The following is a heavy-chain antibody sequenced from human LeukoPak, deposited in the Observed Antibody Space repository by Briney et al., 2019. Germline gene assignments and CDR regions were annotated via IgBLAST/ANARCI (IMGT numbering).Heavy chain of an antibody. CDR3: ARVEGGTRLPTWIDF. CDR2: ISSSGTYT. D-gene: IGHD2-15*01. V-gene: IGHV3-11*05. Sequence: GGSLRLSCAASGFIFSDYYMKWMRQAPGKELEWVSYISSSGTYTDYTDSVKGRFTISRDNAKKSLFLQMNSLRAEDTAVYYCARVEGGTRLPTWIDFWGQGTLVTVSS. CDR1: GFIFSDYY. J-gene: IGHJ5*01.